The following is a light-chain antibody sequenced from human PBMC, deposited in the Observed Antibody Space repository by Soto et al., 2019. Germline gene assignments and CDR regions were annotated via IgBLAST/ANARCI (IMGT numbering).Light chain of an antibody. Sequence: DVKLSQSPSLLSAYVGDRVTITCRASHDISTYLAWYQQKPGKAPKLMIYEASTLQSGVPSRFSGSGSGTEFTLTISGLLPEDFATYHCQQLNTLPFTFGQGRR. CDR1: HDISTY. V-gene: IGKV1-9*01. CDR2: EAS. CDR3: QQLNTLPFT. J-gene: IGKJ5*01.